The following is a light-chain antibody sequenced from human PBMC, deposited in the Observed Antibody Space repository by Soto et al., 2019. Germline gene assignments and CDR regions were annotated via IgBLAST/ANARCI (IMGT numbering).Light chain of an antibody. CDR3: SSYTSSSTLDYV. Sequence: QSVLTQPPSASGTPGQRVTISCSGSSSNIGSNYVYWYQQLPGTAPKLLIYSNNQRPSGVPDRFSGSKSGNTASLTISGLQAEDEADYYCSSYTSSSTLDYVFGTGTKVTVL. V-gene: IGLV1-47*02. CDR1: SSNIGSNY. J-gene: IGLJ1*01. CDR2: SNN.